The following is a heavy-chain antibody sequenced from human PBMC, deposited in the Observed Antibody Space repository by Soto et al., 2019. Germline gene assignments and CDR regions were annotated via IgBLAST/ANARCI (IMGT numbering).Heavy chain of an antibody. Sequence: QVQLVQSGGEVKRPGASVRVSCKASGYTFINYGISWVRQAPGQGLEWMGWISAYNGHTDYAQKFQGRVTMTTDTSTNTASMELRSLRFDDRAGYYCARGGTWGARDFDYWGQGTLITVSS. V-gene: IGHV1-18*01. J-gene: IGHJ4*02. CDR3: ARGGTWGARDFDY. D-gene: IGHD3-16*01. CDR2: ISAYNGHT. CDR1: GYTFINYG.